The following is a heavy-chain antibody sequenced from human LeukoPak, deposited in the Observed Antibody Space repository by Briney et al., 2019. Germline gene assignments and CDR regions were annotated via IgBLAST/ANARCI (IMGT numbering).Heavy chain of an antibody. D-gene: IGHD4-11*01. V-gene: IGHV4-38-2*01. J-gene: IGHJ6*03. CDR1: GHSISRGYY. CDR3: ARHRGDNSNPRYYFYYMDV. CDR2: MYHRGST. Sequence: PSETLSLTCSVSGHSISRGYYWGWIRQPPGKGLEWIGTMYHRGSTYYNPSLKSRVTMSGDTSKNHFSLKLSSVIAADAAVYYCARHRGDNSNPRYYFYYMDVWGKGTTVTVSS.